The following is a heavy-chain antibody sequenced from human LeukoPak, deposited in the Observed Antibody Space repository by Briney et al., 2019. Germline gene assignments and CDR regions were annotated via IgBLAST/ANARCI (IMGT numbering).Heavy chain of an antibody. J-gene: IGHJ4*02. V-gene: IGHV3-23*01. CDR1: GFTFSSYA. CDR3: AKVGVGATISYYFDY. D-gene: IGHD1-26*01. CDR2: ISGSGGST. Sequence: GGSLRLSCAASGFTFSSYAMSWVRQAPGKGLEWVSAISGSGGSTYYADSVKGRFTISRDNSKNTLYLQMNGLRAEDTAVYYCAKVGVGATISYYFDYWGQGTLVTVSS.